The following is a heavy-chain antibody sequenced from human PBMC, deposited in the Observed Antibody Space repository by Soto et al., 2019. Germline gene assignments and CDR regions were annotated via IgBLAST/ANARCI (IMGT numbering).Heavy chain of an antibody. D-gene: IGHD6-13*01. CDR2: IFFNGNT. CDR3: ARDRGVNVPGITAV. V-gene: IGHV4-31*03. Sequence: SETLSLTCTVSGGSINIDDYYWIWIRQHPGKGLEWIGYIFFNGNTYYNPSLQSRVTISVDTSKNQFSLNLTSVTAADTAVYYCARDRGVNVPGITAVWGQGTLVTVSS. CDR1: GGSINIDDYY. J-gene: IGHJ4*02.